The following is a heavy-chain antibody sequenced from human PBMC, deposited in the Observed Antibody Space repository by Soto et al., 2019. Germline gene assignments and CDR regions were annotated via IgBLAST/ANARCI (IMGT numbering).Heavy chain of an antibody. D-gene: IGHD6-19*01. V-gene: IGHV3-23*01. CDR2: ISGSGGST. J-gene: IGHJ4*02. Sequence: GGSLRLSCAASGFIFSSYAMSWVRQAPGKGLDWVSGISGSGGSTFYADSVKGRFTIARDNSKNTLYLQMNSLRAEDTAIYYCAKDRGSSGWYDYWGQGTLVTVSS. CDR1: GFIFSSYA. CDR3: AKDRGSSGWYDY.